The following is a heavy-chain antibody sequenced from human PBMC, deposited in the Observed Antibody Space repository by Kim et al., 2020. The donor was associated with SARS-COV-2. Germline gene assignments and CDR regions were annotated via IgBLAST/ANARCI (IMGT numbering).Heavy chain of an antibody. J-gene: IGHJ4*02. CDR3: ARALFYYYGSVDYFDY. D-gene: IGHD3-10*01. V-gene: IGHV4-31*02. Sequence: SPKSRVTISVDTSKNQFSLKLSSVAVADTAVYYCARALFYYYGSVDYFDYWGQGTLVTVSS.